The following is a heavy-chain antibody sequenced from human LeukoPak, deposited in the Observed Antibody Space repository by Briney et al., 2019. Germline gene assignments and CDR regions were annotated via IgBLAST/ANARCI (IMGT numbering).Heavy chain of an antibody. Sequence: GGSLRLSCAASGFTFSSYEMNWVRQAPGKGLEWVSYISSGSTIYYADSVKGRFTISRDNAKNSLYLQMNSLRAEDTAVYYCASALGSVGATKDYWGQGTLVTVSS. J-gene: IGHJ4*02. CDR2: ISSGSTI. CDR1: GFTFSSYE. D-gene: IGHD1-26*01. V-gene: IGHV3-48*03. CDR3: ASALGSVGATKDY.